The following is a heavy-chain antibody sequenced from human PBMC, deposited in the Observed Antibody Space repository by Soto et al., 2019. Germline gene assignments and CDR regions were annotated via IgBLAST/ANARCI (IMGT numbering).Heavy chain of an antibody. D-gene: IGHD1-7*01. V-gene: IGHV3-74*01. CDR3: AGSPGLSRISGTTLGA. CDR1: GFTFSSHW. CDR2: INGDGSST. J-gene: IGHJ4*01. Sequence: EVQLVESGGGLVQPAGSLRLSCAASGFTFSSHWMHWVRQAPGKGLVWVSRINGDGSSTSYADSVKGRFTISRDNAKNMLYLQVNSLRADDTAVYYCAGSPGLSRISGTTLGAWGQGTLVTVSS.